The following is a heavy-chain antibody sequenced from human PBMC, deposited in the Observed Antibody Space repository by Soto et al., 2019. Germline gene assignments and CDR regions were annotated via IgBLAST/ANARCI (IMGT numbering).Heavy chain of an antibody. CDR3: AKRELDDK. CDR1: GFTFRSYG. J-gene: IGHJ4*02. Sequence: EVQLLESGGRFVQPGGSLRLSCAASGFTFRSYGMSWVRQAPGKGLEWVSAISDNGGRTDYADSVKGRFTISRDNSKNTLFWQMNTLTAEDTAVYYCAKRELDDKWGQGTLVTVS. D-gene: IGHD3-3*01. CDR2: ISDNGGRT. V-gene: IGHV3-23*01.